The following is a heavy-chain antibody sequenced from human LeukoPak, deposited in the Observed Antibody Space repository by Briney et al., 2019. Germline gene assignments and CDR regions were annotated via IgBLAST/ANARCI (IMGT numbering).Heavy chain of an antibody. CDR3: ARAGIAGLLFGFDL. CDR2: TNTNTGNP. CDR1: GYTFTSYA. J-gene: IGHJ5*02. V-gene: IGHV7-4-1*02. Sequence: ASVKVSCKASGYTFTSYAMNWVRQAPGQGLEWMGWTNTNTGNPTYAQGFTGRFVFSLDTSVSTAYLQISSLKAEDTAVYYCARAGIAGLLFGFDLWGQGTLVTVSS. D-gene: IGHD6-13*01.